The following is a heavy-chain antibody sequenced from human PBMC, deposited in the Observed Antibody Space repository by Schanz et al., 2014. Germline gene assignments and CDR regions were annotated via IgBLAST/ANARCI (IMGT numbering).Heavy chain of an antibody. D-gene: IGHD3-3*01. CDR3: ARYGFRKFGVVYGLAV. CDR1: GCTFSNYG. CDR2: VSSYDTTV. J-gene: IGHJ6*02. V-gene: IGHV3-48*04. Sequence: EVQVVESGGDLVQPGGSLRLSCAVSGCTFSNYGMGWVRQAPGKGLEWISYVSSYDTTVSYADSVKGRFTISRDNAKNSVYLQMNSLRVEDTAVYYCARYGFRKFGVVYGLAVWGQGTTVTVS.